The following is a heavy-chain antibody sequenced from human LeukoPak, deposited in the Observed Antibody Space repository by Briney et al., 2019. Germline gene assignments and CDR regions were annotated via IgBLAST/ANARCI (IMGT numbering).Heavy chain of an antibody. CDR1: GFTFSGAA. CDR3: RAAADLNDY. Sequence: GGSLRLSCAASGFTFSGAAMHWVRQASGKGLELLGRIRSKADSYTTAYAASVKGRFIVSRDDSKNTAYLQMNSLKTEDTAVYYCRAAADLNDYWGQGTLVTASS. CDR2: IRSKADSYTT. V-gene: IGHV3-73*01. J-gene: IGHJ4*02. D-gene: IGHD6-13*01.